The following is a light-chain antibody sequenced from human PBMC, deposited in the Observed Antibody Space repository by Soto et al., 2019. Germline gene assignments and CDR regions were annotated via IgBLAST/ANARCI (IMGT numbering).Light chain of an antibody. CDR1: QSVSSD. V-gene: IGKV3-15*01. J-gene: IGKJ2*01. CDR3: HQYNNWPPYT. CDR2: GAS. Sequence: EIVMTQSPDTLSVSPAERVTLSCRGSQSVSSDLAWYQQKPGQAPRLLIYGASTRATDIAARFSGSGSGTESTLTISSLQSEDFAVYYCHQYNNWPPYTFGQGTKLEIK.